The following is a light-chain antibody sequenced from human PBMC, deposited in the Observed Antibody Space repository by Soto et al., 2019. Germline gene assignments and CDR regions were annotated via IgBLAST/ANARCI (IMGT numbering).Light chain of an antibody. V-gene: IGLV1-44*01. CDR3: SAWDDSVDGVL. CDR1: SSNIGDNV. Sequence: QSVLTQPPSASATPGQRVTISCSGSSSNIGDNVVNWYQQLPGTAPRLLIYSNTHRPSGVPDRFSGSKSGTSASLAISRLQAEDEADYYCSAWDDSVDGVLFGGGTKLTVL. J-gene: IGLJ2*01. CDR2: SNT.